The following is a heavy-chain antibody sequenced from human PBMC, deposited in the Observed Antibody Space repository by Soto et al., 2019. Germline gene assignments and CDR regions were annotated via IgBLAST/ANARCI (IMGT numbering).Heavy chain of an antibody. CDR2: VNPSGGHT. J-gene: IGHJ4*02. CDR1: GDTFTDYY. D-gene: IGHD2-21*02. Sequence: QVQLMQSGAEVKKPGASVKVSCKASGDTFTDYYIHWVRQAPGQGLEWMGTVNPSGGHTTYAQHFLGRVTMTRDTTSCTLYMELTSMTSDDTAIYHFARWGHVMVTTAPLDYWGQGTLVTVSS. V-gene: IGHV1-46*01. CDR3: ARWGHVMVTTAPLDY.